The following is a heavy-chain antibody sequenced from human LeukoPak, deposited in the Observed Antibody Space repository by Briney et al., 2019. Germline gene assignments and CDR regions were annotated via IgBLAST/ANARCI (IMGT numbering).Heavy chain of an antibody. Sequence: PGGSLRLSCVASGFSFSTYNMNWVRQAPGKGREWASSIVANSIHIYYADAVTGRFTISRDNAKNALYLQMNGLRAEDTALYHCARDNTFGLVPYGMDVWGQGTTVTVSS. D-gene: IGHD3-16*01. CDR1: GFSFSTYN. V-gene: IGHV3-21*04. CDR3: ARDNTFGLVPYGMDV. CDR2: IVANSIHI. J-gene: IGHJ6*02.